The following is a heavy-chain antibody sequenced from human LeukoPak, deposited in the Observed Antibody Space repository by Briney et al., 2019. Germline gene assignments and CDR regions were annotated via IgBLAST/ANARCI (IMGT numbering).Heavy chain of an antibody. Sequence: GESLKISCKGSGYSFSSYWIAWVRQMPGKGLEWMGIIYPGDFDTRYSPSFQGQVTISADKSINTAYLQWTSLKASDTAMYYCARRNRDGYNDVDYWGRGTLVTVSS. CDR3: ARRNRDGYNDVDY. V-gene: IGHV5-51*01. J-gene: IGHJ4*02. CDR2: IYPGDFDT. CDR1: GYSFSSYW. D-gene: IGHD5-24*01.